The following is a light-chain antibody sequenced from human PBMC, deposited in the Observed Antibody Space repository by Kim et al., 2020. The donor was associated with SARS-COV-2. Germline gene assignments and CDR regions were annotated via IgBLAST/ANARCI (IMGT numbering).Light chain of an antibody. CDR1: QTGLYNTNNKNY. V-gene: IGKV4-1*01. CDR2: WAS. Sequence: RATLNCKSSQTGLYNTNNKNYLAWYQQKPGQATKLLIYWASIRESGVSDRFSGSGSETDFTLTISSLQAEDVAVYYCQQYYSTPPSFGQGTKLEIK. J-gene: IGKJ2*03. CDR3: QQYYSTPPS.